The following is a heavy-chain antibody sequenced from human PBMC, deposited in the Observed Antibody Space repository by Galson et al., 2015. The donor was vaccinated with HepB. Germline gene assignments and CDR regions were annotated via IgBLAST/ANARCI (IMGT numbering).Heavy chain of an antibody. Sequence: SVKVSCKASGYTFTGYYMHWVRQAPGQGLEWMGWINPNSGGTNYAQKFQGWVTMTRDTSISTAYMELSRLRSDDTAVYYCARNSDFWSGGMDVWGQGTTVTVSS. J-gene: IGHJ6*02. CDR1: GYTFTGYY. D-gene: IGHD3-3*01. CDR2: INPNSGGT. CDR3: ARNSDFWSGGMDV. V-gene: IGHV1-2*04.